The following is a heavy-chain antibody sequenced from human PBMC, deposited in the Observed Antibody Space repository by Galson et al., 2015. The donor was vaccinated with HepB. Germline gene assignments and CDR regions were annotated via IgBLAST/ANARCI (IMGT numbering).Heavy chain of an antibody. CDR3: AKGGLVVVPARAIWGDY. J-gene: IGHJ4*02. CDR1: GFTFKSYG. V-gene: IGHV3-33*06. D-gene: IGHD2-2*01. CDR2: IWYDGSNK. Sequence: SLRLSCAASGFTFKSYGMHWVRQAPGKGLDWVAVIWYDGSNKYYTDSVKGRFTISRDNSKNTLYLQMNSLRAEDTAVYYCAKGGLVVVPARAIWGDYWGQGTLVTVSS.